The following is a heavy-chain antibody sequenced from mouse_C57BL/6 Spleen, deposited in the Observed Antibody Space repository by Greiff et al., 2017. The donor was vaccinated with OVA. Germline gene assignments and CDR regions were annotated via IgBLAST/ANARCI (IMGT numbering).Heavy chain of an antibody. Sequence: QVQLQQPGAELVMPGASVKLSCKASGYTFTSYWMHWVKQRPGQGLEWIGEIDPSDSYTNYNQKFKGKSTLTVDKSSSTAYMQRSSLTSEDSAVYYCARGGYLDYWGQGTTLTVSS. J-gene: IGHJ2*01. CDR3: ARGGYLDY. CDR1: GYTFTSYW. D-gene: IGHD1-1*02. CDR2: IDPSDSYT. V-gene: IGHV1-69*01.